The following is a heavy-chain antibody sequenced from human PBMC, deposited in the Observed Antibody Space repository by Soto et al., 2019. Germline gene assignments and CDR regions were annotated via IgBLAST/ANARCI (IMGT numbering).Heavy chain of an antibody. J-gene: IGHJ6*02. D-gene: IGHD3-9*01. CDR2: MNPNSGNT. CDR1: GYTFTRYD. V-gene: IGHV1-8*01. Sequence: ASVKVSFKASGYTFTRYDINLVRQATGQGLEWMGWMNPNSGNTGYAQKFQGSVTMTRNTSISTAYMELSSLRSEDTAVYYCARERTTISMDVWGQGTTVTVSS. CDR3: ARERTTISMDV.